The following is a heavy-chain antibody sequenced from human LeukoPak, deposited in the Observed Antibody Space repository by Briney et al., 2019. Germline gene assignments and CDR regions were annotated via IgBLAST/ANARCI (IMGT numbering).Heavy chain of an antibody. Sequence: PGGSLRLSCAASGFTVSSNYMSWVRQAPGKGLEWVSVIYSGGSTYYADSVKGRFTISRDNSKNTLYLQMNSLRAEDTAVYYCARDSEVGPPEHWGQGTLVTVSS. CDR2: IYSGGST. D-gene: IGHD2-2*01. CDR1: GFTVSSNY. V-gene: IGHV3-53*01. CDR3: ARDSEVGPPEH. J-gene: IGHJ4*02.